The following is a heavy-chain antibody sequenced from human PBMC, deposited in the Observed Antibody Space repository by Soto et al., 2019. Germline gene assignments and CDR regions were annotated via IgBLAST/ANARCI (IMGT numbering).Heavy chain of an antibody. V-gene: IGHV3-48*01. CDR2: ISSSSSTI. D-gene: IGHD3-10*01. J-gene: IGHJ4*02. CDR1: GFTFSSYS. Sequence: GGSLRLSCAASGFTFSSYSMNWVRQAPGKGLEWVSYISSSSSTIYYADSVKGRFTISRDNAKNSLYLQMNSLRAEDTAVYYCAGGADGYGSGSYHPRPFDYWGQGTLVTVSS. CDR3: AGGADGYGSGSYHPRPFDY.